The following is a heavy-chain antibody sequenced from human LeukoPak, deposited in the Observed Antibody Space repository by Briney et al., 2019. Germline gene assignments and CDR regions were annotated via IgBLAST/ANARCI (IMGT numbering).Heavy chain of an antibody. CDR3: ARVSGWGGDP. V-gene: IGHV1-2*02. CDR2: INPDSGDT. CDR1: GYTFTSYD. D-gene: IGHD6-19*01. J-gene: IGHJ5*02. Sequence: GASVKVSCKASGYTFTSYDMHWVRQAPGQGFEWMGWINPDSGDTNYAQKFQGRVTMTRDTSSSTGYMELSRLRSDNTAVYYCARVSGWGGDPWGQGTLVIVSS.